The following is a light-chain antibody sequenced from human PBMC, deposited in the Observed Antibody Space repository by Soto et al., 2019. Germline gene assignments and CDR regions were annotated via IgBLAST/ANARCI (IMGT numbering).Light chain of an antibody. Sequence: QSVLNQPASVFGSPGQSITISCTGTSSDVGSYNLVSWYQQHPGKAPKLMIYEVSKRPSGVSNRFSGSKSGNTASLTISGLQAEDEADYYCCSYAGSSTLYVFGTGTKVTVL. J-gene: IGLJ1*01. V-gene: IGLV2-23*02. CDR2: EVS. CDR3: CSYAGSSTLYV. CDR1: SSDVGSYNL.